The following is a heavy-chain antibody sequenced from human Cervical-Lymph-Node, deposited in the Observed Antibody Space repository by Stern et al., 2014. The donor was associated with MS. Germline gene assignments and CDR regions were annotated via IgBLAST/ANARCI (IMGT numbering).Heavy chain of an antibody. CDR2: IYGGNGNT. D-gene: IGHD3-16*01. J-gene: IGHJ6*02. Sequence: MQLVESGAEVKKPGASVHVSCKASGYAFTKYAIHWVRQAPGQRLQWMGWIYGGNGNTKYSQTFQGRVTFTQDTSATTAYMEVRSLRSDDTAVYYCARATHYDPQPRDFYYGMDVWGQGTTVIVSS. CDR3: ARATHYDPQPRDFYYGMDV. V-gene: IGHV1-3*01. CDR1: GYAFTKYA.